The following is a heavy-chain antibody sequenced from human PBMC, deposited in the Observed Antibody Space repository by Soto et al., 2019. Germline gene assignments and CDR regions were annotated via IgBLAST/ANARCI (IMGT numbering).Heavy chain of an antibody. V-gene: IGHV6-1*01. Sequence: QVQLQQSGPGLVKPSQTLSLTCAISGDSVSSNIAAWNWIRQSPSRGLEWLGRTYYRSKWYNDYAVSVKSRITITPDTSKNQFSLQLNSVTPEDTAVYYCARDHRGYDFGSGYYAFDIWGQGTMVTDSS. D-gene: IGHD3-3*01. CDR1: GDSVSSNIAA. CDR2: TYYRSKWYN. CDR3: ARDHRGYDFGSGYYAFDI. J-gene: IGHJ3*02.